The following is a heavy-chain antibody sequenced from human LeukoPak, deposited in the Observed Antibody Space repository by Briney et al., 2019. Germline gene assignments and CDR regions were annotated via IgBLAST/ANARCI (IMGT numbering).Heavy chain of an antibody. Sequence: GGSLRLSCVVSRFTFSNYWMTWVRQAPGKGLEWVASIKQDGSENYYADSVKGRFTISRDNILNSLYLQMNSLRAEDTAVYYCVRDFRSADYWGQGTLVTVSS. J-gene: IGHJ4*02. CDR2: IKQDGSEN. CDR3: VRDFRSADY. CDR1: RFTFSNYW. V-gene: IGHV3-7*01.